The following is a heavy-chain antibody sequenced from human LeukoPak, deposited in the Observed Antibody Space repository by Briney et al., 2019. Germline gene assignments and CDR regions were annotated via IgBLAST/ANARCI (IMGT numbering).Heavy chain of an antibody. V-gene: IGHV3-23*01. CDR3: ARDSPADY. J-gene: IGHJ4*02. CDR1: GFTFSNEA. CDR2: ISPGGGTT. Sequence: GGSLRLSCAVSGFTFSNEAMGWVRQLRGGGLEWVSTISPGGGTTYYAESMKGRFTISRDNSKSTLYLQMNSLRAEDTAVYYCARDSPADYWGQGTLVTVSS.